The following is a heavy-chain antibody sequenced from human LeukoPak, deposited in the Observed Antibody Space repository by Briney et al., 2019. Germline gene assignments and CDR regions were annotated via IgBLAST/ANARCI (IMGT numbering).Heavy chain of an antibody. D-gene: IGHD6-19*01. J-gene: IGHJ4*02. CDR1: GFTFSSYA. CDR2: ISYDGSNK. V-gene: IGHV3-30-3*01. Sequence: GGSLRLSCAASGFTFSSYAMHWVRQAPGKGLERVAVISYDGSNKYYADSVKGRFTISRDNSKNTLYLQMNSLRAEDTAVYYCARGQSSGWAEGSYYFDYWGQGTLVTVSS. CDR3: ARGQSSGWAEGSYYFDY.